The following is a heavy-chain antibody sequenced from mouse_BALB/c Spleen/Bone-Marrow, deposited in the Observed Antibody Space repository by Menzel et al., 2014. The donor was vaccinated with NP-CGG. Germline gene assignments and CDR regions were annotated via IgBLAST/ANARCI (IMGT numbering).Heavy chain of an antibody. CDR3: ARSSYGYDRQAYFFDY. CDR1: GFTFSSFG. V-gene: IGHV5-17*02. CDR2: ISSGSSTI. J-gene: IGHJ2*01. D-gene: IGHD2-2*01. Sequence: LVESGGGLAQPGGSRKLSCAASGFTFSSFGMHWVRQAPEKGLEWVAYISSGSSTIYYADTVKGRFTISRDNPKNTLFLQMTSIRSEDTAMYYCARSSYGYDRQAYFFDYWGQGTTLTVSS.